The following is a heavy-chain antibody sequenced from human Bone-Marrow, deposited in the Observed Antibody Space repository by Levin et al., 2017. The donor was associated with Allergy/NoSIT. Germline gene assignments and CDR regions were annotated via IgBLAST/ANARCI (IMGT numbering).Heavy chain of an antibody. J-gene: IGHJ4*02. CDR2: ISPTGGAP. D-gene: IGHD3-10*01. V-gene: IGHV3-74*01. Sequence: GGSLRLSCGASGFTFTSSWMHWVRQAPGQGLVWVARISPTGGAPSYAASVKGRFTISRDNAQNTLYLQMTSLRADDTAVYYCVRAHYYYGSEYSFDSWGQGTPVTVSS. CDR3: VRAHYYYGSEYSFDS. CDR1: GFTFTSSW.